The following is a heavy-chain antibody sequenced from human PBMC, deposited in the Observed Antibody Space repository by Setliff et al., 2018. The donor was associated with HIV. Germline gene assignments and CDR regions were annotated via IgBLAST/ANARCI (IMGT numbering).Heavy chain of an antibody. CDR3: ARDRDYDSSGYYSDVFDI. J-gene: IGHJ3*02. CDR1: GFTFSSYG. V-gene: IGHV3-48*03. CDR2: IGTSGHTI. D-gene: IGHD3-22*01. Sequence: GGSLRLSCAASGFTFSSYGMHWVRQAPGGGLEWLSYIGTSGHTIYYTDSVKGRFTISRDNAKNSLYLKMNSLRAEDTAMYYCARDRDYDSSGYYSDVFDIWGQGTMVTVSS.